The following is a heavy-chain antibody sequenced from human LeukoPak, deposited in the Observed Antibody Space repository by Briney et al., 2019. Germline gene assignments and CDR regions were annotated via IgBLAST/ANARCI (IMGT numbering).Heavy chain of an antibody. Sequence: ASVKVSCKASGYTFTSYYMHWVRQAPGQGLEWMGIINPSGGSTSYAQKFQGRVTMTRDTSTSTVYMELSSLRSEDTAVYYCARAPKRLATATTYYYFDYWGQGTLVTVSS. CDR2: INPSGGST. CDR3: ARAPKRLATATTYYYFDY. D-gene: IGHD4-17*01. CDR1: GYTFTSYY. J-gene: IGHJ4*02. V-gene: IGHV1-46*01.